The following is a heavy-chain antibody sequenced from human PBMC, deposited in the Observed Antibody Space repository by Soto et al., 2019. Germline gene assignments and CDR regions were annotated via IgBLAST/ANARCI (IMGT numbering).Heavy chain of an antibody. Sequence: LSLTCAASGFTVSSNYMSWVRQAPGKGLEWVSVIYSGGSTYYADSVKGRFTISRHNSKNTLYLQMNSLRAEDTAVYYCARGGDNNFDYWGQGTLVTVSS. CDR3: ARGGDNNFDY. V-gene: IGHV3-66*01. D-gene: IGHD3-16*01. CDR2: IYSGGST. CDR1: GFTVSSNY. J-gene: IGHJ4*02.